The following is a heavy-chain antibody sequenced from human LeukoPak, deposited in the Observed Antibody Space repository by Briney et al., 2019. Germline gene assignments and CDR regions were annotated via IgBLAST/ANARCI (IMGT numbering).Heavy chain of an antibody. CDR1: GFTFSSYA. J-gene: IGHJ6*02. Sequence: PGGSLRLSCAASGFTFSSYAMHWVRQAPGKGLEWVAVISYDGSNKYYADSVKGRFTTSRDNSKNTLYLQMNSLRAEDTAVYYCARDPTPGTRLYGMDVWGQGTTVTVSS. CDR2: ISYDGSNK. CDR3: ARDPTPGTRLYGMDV. D-gene: IGHD2-2*01. V-gene: IGHV3-30-3*01.